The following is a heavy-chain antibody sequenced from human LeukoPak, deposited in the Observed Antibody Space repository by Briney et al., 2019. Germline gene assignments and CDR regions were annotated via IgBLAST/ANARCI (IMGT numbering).Heavy chain of an antibody. D-gene: IGHD3-10*01. Sequence: PGGSLRLSCAASGLTFSSHWMHWVRQAPGKGLVWVSRITNDGSSTTYADSVKGRFTISRDNAKNMLYLQVNSLRAEDTAAYYCAKDRSFGELDALFDYWGQGTLVTVSS. J-gene: IGHJ4*02. CDR2: ITNDGSST. CDR1: GLTFSSHW. CDR3: AKDRSFGELDALFDY. V-gene: IGHV3-74*01.